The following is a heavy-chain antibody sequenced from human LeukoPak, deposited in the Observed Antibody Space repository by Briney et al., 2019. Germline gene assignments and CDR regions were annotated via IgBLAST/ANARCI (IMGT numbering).Heavy chain of an antibody. CDR2: INPNSGGA. D-gene: IGHD1-26*01. CDR1: GYTFTGYY. V-gene: IGHV1-2*02. J-gene: IGHJ4*02. Sequence: ASVKVSCKASGYTFTGYYMHWGRQAPGQGLEWMGWINPNSGGANYAQNFQGRVTMTRDTSISTAYMELSRLTSDDTAVYYCARPRVGPTTPDDWGQGTLVTVSS. CDR3: ARPRVGPTTPDD.